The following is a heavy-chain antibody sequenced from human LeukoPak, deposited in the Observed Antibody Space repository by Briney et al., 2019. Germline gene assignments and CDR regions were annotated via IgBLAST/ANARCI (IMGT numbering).Heavy chain of an antibody. J-gene: IGHJ4*02. D-gene: IGHD2-2*01. CDR1: GFTFSSYY. CDR2: IRTSSSYI. V-gene: IGHV3-21*01. Sequence: GGSLRLSCAASGFTFSSYYKNWVRQAPGKGLEWVSSIRTSSSYIYYADSAKGRFTISRDNAKNSQHLQLNSQRAEDTAVYYCARECTGSASCYPYWGEGTLVTVSS. CDR3: ARECTGSASCYPY.